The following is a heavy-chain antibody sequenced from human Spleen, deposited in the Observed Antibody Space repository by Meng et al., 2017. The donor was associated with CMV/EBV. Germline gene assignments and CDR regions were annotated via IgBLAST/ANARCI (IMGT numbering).Heavy chain of an antibody. D-gene: IGHD2-21*01. J-gene: IGHJ4*02. CDR2: INAYNGDT. CDR1: DYTFTGYG. CDR3: VRVEVGITSGDY. Sequence: VQLLQSGAEVKQPGASLKVSCKASDYTFTGYGVCWVRQAPGQGLEWMGWINAYNGDTNYAQTLQGRVTMTTDTSTSTAYMELRSLRSDDTAVYYCVRVEVGITSGDYWGQGTLVTVSS. V-gene: IGHV1-18*01.